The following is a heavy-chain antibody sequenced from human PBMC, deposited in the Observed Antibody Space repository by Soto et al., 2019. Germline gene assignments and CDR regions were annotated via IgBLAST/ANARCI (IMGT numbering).Heavy chain of an antibody. V-gene: IGHV3-21*01. J-gene: IGHJ4*02. D-gene: IGHD3-22*01. Sequence: GGSLRLSCAASGFTFSSYSMNWVRQAPGKGLESVSSISSSSSYIYYADSVKGRFTISRDNAKNSLYLQINSLRAEDTAVYYCATTGYYYDSSGYTRAFDYWGKGTLATVSS. CDR2: ISSSSSYI. CDR1: GFTFSSYS. CDR3: ATTGYYYDSSGYTRAFDY.